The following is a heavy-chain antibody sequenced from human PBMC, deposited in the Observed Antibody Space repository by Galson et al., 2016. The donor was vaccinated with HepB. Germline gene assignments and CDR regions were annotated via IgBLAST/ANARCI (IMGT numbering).Heavy chain of an antibody. CDR1: GFTFSRYD. Sequence: SLRLSCAASGFTFSRYDMHWVRHVTGKGLEWVSAIGTAGDTYYPGSVKGRFTISRENAKNSLYLQMNSLRDEDTAVYYCARDGGGNGGYYYYAMDVWSQGTTVTVSS. V-gene: IGHV3-13*01. CDR3: ARDGGGNGGYYYYAMDV. CDR2: IGTAGDT. J-gene: IGHJ6*02. D-gene: IGHD4-23*01.